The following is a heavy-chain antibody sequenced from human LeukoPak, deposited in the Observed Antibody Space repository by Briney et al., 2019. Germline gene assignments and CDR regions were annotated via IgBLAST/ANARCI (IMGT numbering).Heavy chain of an antibody. D-gene: IGHD3-3*01. CDR1: GYTFTSYG. V-gene: IGHV1-18*01. CDR3: ARDCNFWSGYPSTYNWFDP. CDR2: ISAYNGNT. J-gene: IGHJ5*02. Sequence: ASVKVSCKASGYTFTSYGISWVRQAPGQGLEWMGWISAYNGNTNYAQKLQGRVTMTTDTSTSTAYMELRSLRSDDTAVYYCARDCNFWSGYPSTYNWFDPWGQGTLVTVSS.